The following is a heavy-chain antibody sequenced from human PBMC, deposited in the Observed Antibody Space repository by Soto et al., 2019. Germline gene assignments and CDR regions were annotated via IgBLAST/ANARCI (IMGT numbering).Heavy chain of an antibody. J-gene: IGHJ4*02. D-gene: IGHD3-10*01. CDR3: ARVGRSYYKY. CDR2: ISSSGSTI. Sequence: GGSLRLSCAASGFTFSSYEMNWVRQAPGKGLEWVSYISSSGSTIYYADSVKGRFTISRDNAKNSLYLQMNSLRAEDTAVYYCARVGRSYYKYWGQGTLVTVSS. CDR1: GFTFSSYE. V-gene: IGHV3-48*03.